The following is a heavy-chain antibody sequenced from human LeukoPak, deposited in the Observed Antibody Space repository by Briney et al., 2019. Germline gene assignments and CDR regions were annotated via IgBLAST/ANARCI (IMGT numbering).Heavy chain of an antibody. J-gene: IGHJ4*02. CDR2: VNPKNGET. CDR1: GYKFSDYY. D-gene: IGHD3-9*01. V-gene: IGHV1-69-2*01. CDR3: ATPSGSYFGYYYFHC. Sequence: ASVKISCKASGYKFSDYYVHWVQQAPGKGLEWMGRVNPKNGETMYVGKLLGRISISADTSTNTVYMELSSLRSEDTAVYYCATPSGSYFGYYYFHCWGQGTLVTVSS.